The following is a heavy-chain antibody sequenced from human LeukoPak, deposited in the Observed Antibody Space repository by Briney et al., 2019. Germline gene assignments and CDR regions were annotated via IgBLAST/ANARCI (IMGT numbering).Heavy chain of an antibody. CDR1: GFTFSSYN. CDR3: ATSFGVIRGY. CDR2: ITSTGGNM. J-gene: IGHJ4*02. D-gene: IGHD3-10*01. Sequence: PGGSLRLSCAASGFTFSSYNMYWVRQAPGQGLEWVSSITSTGGNMYYADSVKGRFTISRDNAKNSPYLQMNSLRAEDTAVYYCATSFGVIRGYWGQGTLVTVSS. V-gene: IGHV3-21*01.